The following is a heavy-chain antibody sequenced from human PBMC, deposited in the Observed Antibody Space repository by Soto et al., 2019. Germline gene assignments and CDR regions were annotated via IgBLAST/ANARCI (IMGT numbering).Heavy chain of an antibody. J-gene: IGHJ2*01. CDR3: AKSPDIVLAFDL. D-gene: IGHD2-15*01. V-gene: IGHV3-23*04. Sequence: EVQLVESGGGLVQPGGSLRLSCEGSGFTFSSFAMSWVRQAPGKGLEWVSAIRGNGGSTYHADSVQGRFTVSRDNSKNTLYLQMDVLRVEDTAVYYCAKSPDIVLAFDLWGRGTLVTVSS. CDR2: IRGNGGST. CDR1: GFTFSSFA.